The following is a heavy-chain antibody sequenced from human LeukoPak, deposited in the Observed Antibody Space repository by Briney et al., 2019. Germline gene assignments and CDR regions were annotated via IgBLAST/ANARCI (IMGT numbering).Heavy chain of an antibody. V-gene: IGHV1-46*03. CDR3: ARDTPNCSGGSCYSGDAFDI. CDR1: GYTFTNYY. Sequence: ASVKVPCKASGYTFTNYYMHWVRQAPGQGLEWMGMINPSGGSTSYAQKFQGRVTMTRDTSTSTVYMELSSLRSEDSAVYYCARDTPNCSGGSCYSGDAFDIWGQGTMVTVSS. D-gene: IGHD2-15*01. CDR2: INPSGGST. J-gene: IGHJ3*02.